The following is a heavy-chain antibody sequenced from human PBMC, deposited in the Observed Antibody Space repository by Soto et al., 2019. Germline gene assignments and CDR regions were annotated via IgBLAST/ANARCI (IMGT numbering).Heavy chain of an antibody. CDR1: GGTFSSYA. Sequence: SVKVSCKASGGTFSSYAISWVRQAPGQGLEWMGGIIPIFGTANYAQKFQGRVTITADESTSTAYMELSSLRSEDTAVYYCARDPGYYDSSGYYGGSFHYWGQGTLVTVSS. J-gene: IGHJ4*02. CDR2: IIPIFGTA. CDR3: ARDPGYYDSSGYYGGSFHY. V-gene: IGHV1-69*13. D-gene: IGHD3-22*01.